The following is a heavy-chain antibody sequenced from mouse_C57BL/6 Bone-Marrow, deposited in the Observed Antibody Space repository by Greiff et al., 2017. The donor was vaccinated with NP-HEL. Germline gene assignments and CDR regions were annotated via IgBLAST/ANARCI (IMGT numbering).Heavy chain of an antibody. D-gene: IGHD4-1*01. Sequence: EVKVEEPGGGLVQPGGSMKLSCAASGFTFSDAWMDWVRQSPEKGLEWVAEIRNKANNHASYYAESVKGRFTISRDESKSSVYLQMNSLRAEDTGIYYCTRLTGGPFAYWGQGTLVTVSA. CDR3: TRLTGGPFAY. CDR1: GFTFSDAW. CDR2: IRNKANNHAS. V-gene: IGHV6-6*01. J-gene: IGHJ3*01.